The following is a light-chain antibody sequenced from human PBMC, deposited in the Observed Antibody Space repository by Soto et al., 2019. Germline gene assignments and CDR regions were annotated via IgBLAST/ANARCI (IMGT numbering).Light chain of an antibody. CDR1: LGLGNS. Sequence: DIQLTQSPSFLSASVGDRVTISCRACLGLGNSFAWYQQKPGKAPKLLIYAASTLQSGVPSRFSGSGSGTEFTLTISSLRPEDFATYYCQQLRTSPFTFGPGTKVDIK. CDR3: QQLRTSPFT. J-gene: IGKJ3*01. CDR2: AAS. V-gene: IGKV1-9*01.